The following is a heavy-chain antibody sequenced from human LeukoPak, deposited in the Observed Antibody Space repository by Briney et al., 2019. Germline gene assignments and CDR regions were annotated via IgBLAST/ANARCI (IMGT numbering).Heavy chain of an antibody. V-gene: IGHV4-59*01. CDR3: ARVYQSAEYYFDY. J-gene: IGHJ4*02. CDR1: GGSIDSYY. D-gene: IGHD2-2*01. CDR2: IYYTGST. Sequence: PSGTLSLTCTVSGGSIDSYYWSWIRQPPGKGLEWIGHIYYTGSTEYHPSLKSRVTISLDTSKNQFSLKLTSVTAADTAVYYCARVYQSAEYYFDYWGQGNLVSVSS.